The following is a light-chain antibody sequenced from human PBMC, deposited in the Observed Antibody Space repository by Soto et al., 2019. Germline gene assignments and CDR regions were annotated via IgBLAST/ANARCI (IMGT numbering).Light chain of an antibody. CDR1: SSNIGANP. CDR3: EAWYASLYGAV. V-gene: IGLV1-44*01. J-gene: IGLJ2*01. CDR2: NND. Sequence: QSVLTQPPSASGTPGQRVTISCTGSSSNIGANPINWYQQLPGTAPKLLIFNNDQRPSWVPDRFSASKTCTSASLAISGLQYDDEEDYYCEAWYASLYGAVLGGGTKVTVL.